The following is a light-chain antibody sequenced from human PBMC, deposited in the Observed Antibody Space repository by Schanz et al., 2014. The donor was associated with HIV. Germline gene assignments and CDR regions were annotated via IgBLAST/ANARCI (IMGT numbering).Light chain of an antibody. Sequence: SVLTQPPSASGTPGQRVTISCSGSSSNIGSNTVNWYQQLPGMAPKLLIYSNDQRPSGVPDRFSGSKSGTSASLAISGLQSEDEADYYCLSYDRSLSGPYVFGTGTKLTVL. CDR3: LSYDRSLSGPYV. CDR2: SND. J-gene: IGLJ1*01. V-gene: IGLV1-44*01. CDR1: SSNIGSNT.